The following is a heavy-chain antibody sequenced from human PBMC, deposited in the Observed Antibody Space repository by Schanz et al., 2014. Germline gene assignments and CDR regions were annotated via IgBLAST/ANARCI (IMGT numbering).Heavy chain of an antibody. D-gene: IGHD5-12*01. V-gene: IGHV3-23*04. CDR1: GFTFSSNW. J-gene: IGHJ3*01. Sequence: EVQLVKSGGGLLQPGGSLRLSCAASGFTFSSNWMNWVRQAPGKGLEWVSTVYMSAASTRYADSVKGRFIISRDSSKNTLFLQMNSLRPEDTALYFCARDEGRDGYNLAFDVWGQGTLVTVSS. CDR3: ARDEGRDGYNLAFDV. CDR2: VYMSAAST.